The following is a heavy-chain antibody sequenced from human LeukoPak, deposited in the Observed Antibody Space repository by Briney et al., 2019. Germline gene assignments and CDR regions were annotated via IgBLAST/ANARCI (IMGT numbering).Heavy chain of an antibody. CDR2: IYYSGST. J-gene: IGHJ5*02. CDR1: GGSISSYY. D-gene: IGHD4-11*01. CDR3: ATTTTVPSGFDP. Sequence: SETLSLTCTVSGGSISSYYWSWIRQPPGKGLEWIGYIYYSGSTNYNPSLKSRVTISVDTSKNQFSLKLSSVTAADTAVYYCATTTTVPSGFDPWGQGTLVTVSS. V-gene: IGHV4-59*01.